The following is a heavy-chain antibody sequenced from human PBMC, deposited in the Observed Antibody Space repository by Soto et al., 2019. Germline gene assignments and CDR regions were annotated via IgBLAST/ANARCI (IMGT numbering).Heavy chain of an antibody. Sequence: ASVKVSCKASGYTFTSYYMHWVRQAPGQGLEWMGIINPSGGSTSYAQKFQGRVTMTRDTSTSTVYMELSSLRSEDTAVYYCASCSTVTTSLYYYYYMDVWGKGTTVTVSS. CDR3: ASCSTVTTSLYYYYYMDV. CDR1: GYTFTSYY. J-gene: IGHJ6*03. CDR2: INPSGGST. D-gene: IGHD4-17*01. V-gene: IGHV1-46*03.